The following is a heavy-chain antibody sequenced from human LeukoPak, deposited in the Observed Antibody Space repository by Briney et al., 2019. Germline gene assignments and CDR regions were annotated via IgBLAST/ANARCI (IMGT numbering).Heavy chain of an antibody. J-gene: IGHJ4*02. CDR2: INPNSGGT. CDR3: ARTETYYYDSSGYRPLRY. Sequence: ASVKVSCKASGYTFTGYYIHWVRQAPGQGLEWMGWINPNSGGTNYAQKFQGRVTMTRDTSISTAYMELSRLRSDDTALYYCARTETYYYDSSGYRPLRYWGQGTLVTVSS. V-gene: IGHV1-2*02. D-gene: IGHD3-22*01. CDR1: GYTFTGYY.